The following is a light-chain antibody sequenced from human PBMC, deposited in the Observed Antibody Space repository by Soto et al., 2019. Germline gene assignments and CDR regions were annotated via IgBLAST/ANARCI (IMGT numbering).Light chain of an antibody. J-gene: IGKJ1*01. V-gene: IGKV3-15*01. CDR1: QSVSSN. Sequence: EIVMTQSPATLSVSPGERATLSCRASQSVSSNLAWYQQKPGQAPRLLIYGASTRATGIPDRFSGSGSGTEFKLTISSLQSEDFAVYYCQQYNNWPGTFGQGTKVEIK. CDR3: QQYNNWPGT. CDR2: GAS.